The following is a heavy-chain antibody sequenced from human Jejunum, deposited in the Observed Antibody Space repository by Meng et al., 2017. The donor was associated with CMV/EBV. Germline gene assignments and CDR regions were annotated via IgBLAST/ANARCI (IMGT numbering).Heavy chain of an antibody. D-gene: IGHD6-19*01. Sequence: SGFLFSSYAMSWVREAPGKGLEWVSSVSGDGHSTLYADSVKGRFTISRYNLKDTLLLQMDSLRAEDTAVYYCANWGVTVAGSHTYWGQGTLVTVSS. CDR3: ANWGVTVAGSHTY. CDR2: VSGDGHST. CDR1: GFLFSSYA. V-gene: IGHV3-23*01. J-gene: IGHJ4*02.